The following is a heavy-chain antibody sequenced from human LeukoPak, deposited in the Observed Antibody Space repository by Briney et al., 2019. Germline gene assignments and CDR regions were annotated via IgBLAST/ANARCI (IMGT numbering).Heavy chain of an antibody. CDR1: GFTFTDYW. D-gene: IGHD6-13*01. J-gene: IGHJ3*02. Sequence: GGSLRLSCAVSGFTFTDYWMTWVRQAPGKGLEWVANMKGDGTKKNYVDSVKGRFAISGDSTTNAVYLQLTSLRADDTAVYYCARDTSPYIGTVWSDAFDIWGQGTMVTVSS. CDR3: ARDTSPYIGTVWSDAFDI. CDR2: MKGDGTKK. V-gene: IGHV3-7*01.